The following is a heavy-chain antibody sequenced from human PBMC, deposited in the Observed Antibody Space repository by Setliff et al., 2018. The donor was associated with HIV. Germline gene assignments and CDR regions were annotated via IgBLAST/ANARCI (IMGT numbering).Heavy chain of an antibody. CDR1: GGSISSTNW. J-gene: IGHJ4*02. V-gene: IGHV4-4*02. Sequence: PSETLSLTCAVSGGSISSTNWWSWVRQPPGKGLEWIGEIYHTGSTNYNPSLKSRVTISVDTSKNQFPLKLSSVTAADTAVYYCARGSLYSSSSCFDYWGQGTLVTVSS. D-gene: IGHD6-13*01. CDR3: ARGSLYSSSSCFDY. CDR2: IYHTGST.